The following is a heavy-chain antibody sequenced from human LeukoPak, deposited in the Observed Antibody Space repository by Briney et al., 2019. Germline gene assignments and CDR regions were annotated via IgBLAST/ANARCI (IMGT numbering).Heavy chain of an antibody. CDR3: ARGIAAAEVWFDP. J-gene: IGHJ5*02. D-gene: IGHD6-13*01. Sequence: GASVKVSCKASGYTFTSYDIDWVRQATGQGLEWMGWMNPNSGNTGYAQKFQGRVTMTRNTSVSTAYMELSSLRSEDTAVYYCARGIAAAEVWFDPWGQGTLVTVSS. CDR2: MNPNSGNT. V-gene: IGHV1-8*01. CDR1: GYTFTSYD.